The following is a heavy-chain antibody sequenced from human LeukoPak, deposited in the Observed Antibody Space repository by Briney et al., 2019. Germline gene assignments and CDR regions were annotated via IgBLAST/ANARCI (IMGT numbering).Heavy chain of an antibody. CDR3: AGASYDSSGVH. Sequence: PSETLSLTCTVSGGSISSYYWSWIRQPPGKGLEWIGYIYYSGSTNYNPSLKSRVTMSVDTPKNQFSLKLSSVTAADTAVYYCAGASYDSSGVHWGQGTLVTVSS. J-gene: IGHJ4*02. CDR1: GGSISSYY. V-gene: IGHV4-59*01. D-gene: IGHD3-22*01. CDR2: IYYSGST.